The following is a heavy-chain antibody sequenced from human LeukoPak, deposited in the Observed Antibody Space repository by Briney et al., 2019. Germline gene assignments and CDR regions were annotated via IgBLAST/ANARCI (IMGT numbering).Heavy chain of an antibody. J-gene: IGHJ5*02. V-gene: IGHV1-8*03. CDR3: ARGYAESSSWYGLDNWFDP. CDR2: MNPNSGNT. D-gene: IGHD6-13*01. Sequence: ASVKVSCKASGYTFTSYDINWVRQATGQGLEWMGWMNPNSGNTGYAQKFQGRVTITRNTSISTAYMELSSLRSEDTAVYYCARGYAESSSWYGLDNWFDPWGQGTLVTVSS. CDR1: GYTFTSYD.